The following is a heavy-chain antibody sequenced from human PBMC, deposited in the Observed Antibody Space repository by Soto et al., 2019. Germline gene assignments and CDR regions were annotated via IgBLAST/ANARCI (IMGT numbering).Heavy chain of an antibody. CDR1: GFTFSDYA. CDR2: VSHDGRNT. Sequence: VQLVESGGGVVQPGRSLRLSCAASGFTFSDYAMHWVRQAPGKGLEWVAVVSHDGRNTHYADSMKGRFTIYRDSSKNTVSLEMTSLRAEDTAVYSCAKGGRQWLVTSDFNYWGQGALVTVSS. J-gene: IGHJ4*02. D-gene: IGHD6-19*01. CDR3: AKGGRQWLVTSDFNY. V-gene: IGHV3-30*18.